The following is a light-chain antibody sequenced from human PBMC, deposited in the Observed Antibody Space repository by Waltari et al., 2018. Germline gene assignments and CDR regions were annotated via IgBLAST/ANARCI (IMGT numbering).Light chain of an antibody. CDR3: QQYNRWPST. V-gene: IGKV3-15*01. Sequence: VMTQSPAILSVSPGDSVTLSCRASQSLTSNLAWYQQKPGQPPRLLIFGASTRATGVPDRFSGSGTTTQFSLTISSLQPEDFAIYFCQQYNRWPSTFGQGTKLDIK. J-gene: IGKJ2*01. CDR2: GAS. CDR1: QSLTSN.